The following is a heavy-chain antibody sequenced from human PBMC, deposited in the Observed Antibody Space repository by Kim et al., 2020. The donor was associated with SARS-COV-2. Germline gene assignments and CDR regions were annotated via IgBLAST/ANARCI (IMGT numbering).Heavy chain of an antibody. CDR2: FDPEDGET. Sequence: ASVKVSCKVSGYTLTELSMHWVRQAPGKGLEWMGGFDPEDGETIYAQKFQGRVTMTEDTSTDTAYMELSSLRSEDTAMYYCATDRYGSGGMDVWGQGTTVTVSS. CDR3: ATDRYGSGGMDV. J-gene: IGHJ6*02. CDR1: GYTLTELS. D-gene: IGHD3-10*01. V-gene: IGHV1-24*01.